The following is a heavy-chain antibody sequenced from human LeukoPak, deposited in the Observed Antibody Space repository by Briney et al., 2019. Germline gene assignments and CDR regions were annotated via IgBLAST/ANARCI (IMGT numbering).Heavy chain of an antibody. CDR3: AKDIRWFGELLGGFDY. CDR1: GYTFTSYC. V-gene: IGHV1-46*01. J-gene: IGHJ4*02. Sequence: ASVKVSCKASGYTFTSYCMHWVRQAPGQGLEWMGIINPSGGSTSYAQKFQGRVTMTRDTSTSTVYMELSSLRSEDTAVYYCAKDIRWFGELLGGFDYWGQGTLVTVSS. CDR2: INPSGGST. D-gene: IGHD3-10*01.